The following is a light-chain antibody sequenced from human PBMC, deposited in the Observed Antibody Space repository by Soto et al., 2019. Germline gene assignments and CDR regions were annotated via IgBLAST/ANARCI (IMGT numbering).Light chain of an antibody. CDR2: DVS. CDR1: SSDVGGYNY. J-gene: IGLJ1*01. V-gene: IGLV2-14*01. Sequence: QSVLTQPASVSGSPGQSITISCTGTSSDVGGYNYVSWYQQHPGKAPKLMIYDVSNRPLGVSNRFSGSKSGNTASLTISGFQAVDEADYYCSSYPSSSPLYVFGTGPKVTVL. CDR3: SSYPSSSPLYV.